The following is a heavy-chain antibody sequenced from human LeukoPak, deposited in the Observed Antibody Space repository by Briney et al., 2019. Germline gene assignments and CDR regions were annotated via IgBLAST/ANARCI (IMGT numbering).Heavy chain of an antibody. CDR3: ASTFPYCCDGSCAL. J-gene: IGHJ4*02. Sequence: GGSLRLSCAASGFTFSTYVMSWVRQAPGKGLEWVSGISGSGDNTYYADSVKGRFTISRDNAKNSLFLQMHSLRAEDTAVYYCASTFPYCCDGSCALGGQGTLVTVSS. CDR2: ISGSGDNT. D-gene: IGHD2-15*01. V-gene: IGHV3-23*01. CDR1: GFTFSTYV.